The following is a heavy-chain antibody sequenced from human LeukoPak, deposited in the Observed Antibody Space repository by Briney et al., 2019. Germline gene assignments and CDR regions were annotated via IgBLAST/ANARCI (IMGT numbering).Heavy chain of an antibody. CDR1: GYTFTSYG. CDR2: ISAYNGNT. CDR3: ARDQAVAATGWFDP. D-gene: IGHD6-19*01. Sequence: ASVKVSCKASGYTFTSYGISWVRQAPGQGLEWMGWISAYNGNTNYAQKLQGRVTMTTDTSTSTAYMELRSLRSDDTAVYYCARDQAVAATGWFDPWGQGTLVTVSS. V-gene: IGHV1-18*01. J-gene: IGHJ5*02.